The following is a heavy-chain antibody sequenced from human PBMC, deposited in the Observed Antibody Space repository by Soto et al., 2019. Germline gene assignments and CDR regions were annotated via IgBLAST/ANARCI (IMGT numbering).Heavy chain of an antibody. CDR1: GGSISSSSYY. J-gene: IGHJ6*02. D-gene: IGHD6-13*01. V-gene: IGHV4-39*01. CDR2: IYYSGST. Sequence: TLSLTCTVSGGSISSSSYYWGWIRQPPGKGLEWIGSIYYSGSTYYNPSLKSRVTISVDTSKNQFSLKLSSVTAADTAVYYCARLIYSSSWYHYYYYGMDVWGQGTTVTVSS. CDR3: ARLIYSSSWYHYYYYGMDV.